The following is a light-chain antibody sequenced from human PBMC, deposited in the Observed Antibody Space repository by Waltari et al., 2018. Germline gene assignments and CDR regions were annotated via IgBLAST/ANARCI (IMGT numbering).Light chain of an antibody. J-gene: IGLJ2*01. CDR2: DNN. CDR1: SSNIGNYY. V-gene: IGLV1-51*01. CDR3: ATWDNSLSDVV. Sequence: QSVLTQPPSVSAAPGQKVTISCSGSSSNIGNYYVYWYHQLPGAAPKLLIYDNNKRPSGIPDRCAASKSGTSATLGITGLQIGDEADYYCATWDNSLSDVVFGGGTKLTVL.